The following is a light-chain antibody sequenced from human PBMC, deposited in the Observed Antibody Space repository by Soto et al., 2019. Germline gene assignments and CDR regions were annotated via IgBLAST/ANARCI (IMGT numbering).Light chain of an antibody. CDR2: TAS. CDR3: QQSYSLPYT. CDR1: QSISTY. J-gene: IGKJ2*01. V-gene: IGKV1-39*01. Sequence: DLQMTQSPSSLSASVGDRVTITCRASQSISTYLIWYQQKSEKAPKVLISTASTLQSGVPSRFGGTGSGTDFTLTISSLQPEDFATYYCQQSYSLPYTFGQGTKLENK.